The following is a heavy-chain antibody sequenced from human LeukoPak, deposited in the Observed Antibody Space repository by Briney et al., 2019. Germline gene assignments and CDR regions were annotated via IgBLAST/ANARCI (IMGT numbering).Heavy chain of an antibody. J-gene: IGHJ6*02. CDR1: GGTFSSYA. V-gene: IGHV1-69*13. CDR2: IIPIFGTA. CDR3: ARAAYYYDSSGYSDYYGMDV. Sequence: SVKVSCKASGGTFSSYAISWVRQAPGQGLEWMGGIIPIFGTANYAQKFQGRVTITADESTSTAYMELSSLRSEDTAVYYCARAAYYYDSSGYSDYYGMDVWGQGTTVTVSS. D-gene: IGHD3-22*01.